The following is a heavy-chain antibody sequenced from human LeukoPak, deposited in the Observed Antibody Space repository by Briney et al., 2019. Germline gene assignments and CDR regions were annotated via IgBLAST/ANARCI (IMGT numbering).Heavy chain of an antibody. J-gene: IGHJ4*02. CDR2: MYYSGSS. D-gene: IGHD6-13*01. Sequence: PSETLSLTCTVSDVSFSSFYWSWIRQPPGKGLEWIGYMYYSGSSNYNPSLKSRVTMSVDTSKNQFSLNLSSVTAADTAFYYCARAAPGSIFYFDYWGQGTLVTVSS. CDR1: DVSFSSFY. V-gene: IGHV4-59*08. CDR3: ARAAPGSIFYFDY.